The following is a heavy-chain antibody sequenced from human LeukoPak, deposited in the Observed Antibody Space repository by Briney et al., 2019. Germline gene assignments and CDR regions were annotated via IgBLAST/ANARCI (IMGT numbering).Heavy chain of an antibody. V-gene: IGHV3-23*01. CDR1: GFTFSSYA. CDR2: ISGSGGST. Sequence: PGGSLRLSCAASGFTFSSYAMRWVRQAPGKGLEWVADISGSGGSTYYADSVKGRFTISRDNSKNTLYLQMNSLRAEDTAVYYCAKFAGIVVVVAAINWFDPWGQGTLVTVSS. CDR3: AKFAGIVVVVAAINWFDP. J-gene: IGHJ5*02. D-gene: IGHD2-15*01.